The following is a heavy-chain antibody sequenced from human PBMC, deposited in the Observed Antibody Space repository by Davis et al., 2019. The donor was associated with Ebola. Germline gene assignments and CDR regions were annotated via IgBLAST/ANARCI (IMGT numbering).Heavy chain of an antibody. CDR1: GFTFSSYA. CDR3: ARSGYSYGYDY. V-gene: IGHV3-64*01. D-gene: IGHD5-18*01. Sequence: GASLNTSCAASGFTFSSYAMHWVRQAPGKGLEYVSAISSNGGSTYYANSVKGRFTISRDNSKNTLYLQMGSLRAEDMAVYYCARSGYSYGYDYWGQGTLVTVSS. CDR2: ISSNGGST. J-gene: IGHJ4*02.